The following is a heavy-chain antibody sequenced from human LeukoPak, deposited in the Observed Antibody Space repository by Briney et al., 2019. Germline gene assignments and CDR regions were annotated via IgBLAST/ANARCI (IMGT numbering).Heavy chain of an antibody. CDR1: LGSLCSGGYS. CDR3: ARAIGAAARGWFDP. J-gene: IGHJ5*02. V-gene: IGHV4-30-2*01. D-gene: IGHD6-13*01. Sequence: PPQTLSLTCALSLGSLCSGGYSCSSICQPPGEGLEWIGYIYHSGSTYYNPSLKSRVTISVDRSKNQFSLKLSSVTAADTAVYYCARAIGAAARGWFDPWGQGTLVTVSS. CDR2: IYHSGST.